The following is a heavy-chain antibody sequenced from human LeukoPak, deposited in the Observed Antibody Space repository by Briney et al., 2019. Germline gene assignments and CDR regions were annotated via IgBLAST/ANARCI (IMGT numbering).Heavy chain of an antibody. J-gene: IGHJ6*03. Sequence: SETLSLTCTVSGGSISSGSYYWSWIRQPAGKGLEWIGRIYTSGSTNYNPSLKSRVTLSVDTSKNQFSLKLSSVTAADTAVYYCARDAGVVVVPAARSPYYYYMDVWGKGTTVTVSS. V-gene: IGHV4-61*02. D-gene: IGHD2-2*01. CDR1: GGSISSGSYY. CDR3: ARDAGVVVVPAARSPYYYYMDV. CDR2: IYTSGST.